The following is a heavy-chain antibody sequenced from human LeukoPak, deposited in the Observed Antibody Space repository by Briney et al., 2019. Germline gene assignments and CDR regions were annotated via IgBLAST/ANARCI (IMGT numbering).Heavy chain of an antibody. CDR2: ISSSSYI. CDR3: AREGRKTTSEY. J-gene: IGHJ4*02. Sequence: PGGSLRLSCAASGFTFSSYSRNGVRQAPGKGLEWVSSISSSSYIYYADSVKGRFTIYRDNAKNSLYLQMNSLRAEDTAVYYCAREGRKTTSEYWGQGTLVTVSS. D-gene: IGHD2/OR15-2a*01. V-gene: IGHV3-21*01. CDR1: GFTFSSYS.